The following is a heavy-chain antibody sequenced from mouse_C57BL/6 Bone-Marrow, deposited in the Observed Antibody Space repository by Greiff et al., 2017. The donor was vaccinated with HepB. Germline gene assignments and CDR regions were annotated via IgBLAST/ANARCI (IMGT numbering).Heavy chain of an antibody. J-gene: IGHJ3*01. CDR2: IDPSDSYT. CDR1: GYTFTSYW. V-gene: IGHV1-69*01. CDR3: ARGGLRRWFAY. D-gene: IGHD2-4*01. Sequence: VKLQQPGAELVMPGASVKLSCKASGYTFTSYWMHWVKQRPGQGLEWIGEIDPSDSYTNYNQKFKGKSTLTVDKSSSTAYMQLSSLTSEDSAVYYCARGGLRRWFAYWGQGTLVTVSA.